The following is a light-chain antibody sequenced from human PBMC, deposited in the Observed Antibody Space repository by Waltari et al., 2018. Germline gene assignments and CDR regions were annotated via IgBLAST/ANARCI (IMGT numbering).Light chain of an antibody. V-gene: IGLV8-61*01. CDR2: TTN. CDR3: VLYLGSDNWM. J-gene: IGLJ3*02. CDR1: SGSVSFSPH. Sequence: QTLVTQEPSLSVSPGGTVTLTCALNSGSVSFSPHPHWYRQTPGPAPRTVIYTTNTRSSGVPDRFSGSIVGSKAALTITGAQADDESHYYCVLYLGSDNWMFGGGTKLTVL.